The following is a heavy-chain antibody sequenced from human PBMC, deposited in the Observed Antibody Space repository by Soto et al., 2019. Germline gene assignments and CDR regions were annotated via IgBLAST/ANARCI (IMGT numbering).Heavy chain of an antibody. CDR1: GFTFSSYA. CDR3: ANVKVVMVEAAAIQT. Sequence: QVQLVESGGGVVQPGTSLRLSCAASGFTFSSYAMHWVRQAPGEGLEWVSLISYDGSSKYADSVKGRFTISRDNSKNTLFLQMNSLRAEDTAGDYCANVKVVMVEAAAIQTWGQGTLVTVSS. CDR2: ISYDGSSK. J-gene: IGHJ5*02. V-gene: IGHV3-30-3*01. D-gene: IGHD2-15*01.